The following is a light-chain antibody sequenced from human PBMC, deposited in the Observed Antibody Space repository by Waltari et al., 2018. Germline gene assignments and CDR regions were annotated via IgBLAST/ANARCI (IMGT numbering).Light chain of an antibody. V-gene: IGLV2-23*01. Sequence: QSALTQPASVSGSPGQSNTISCTGTRRDVGRYDLVSWYQHHPGKAPKLMIYEATQRPSGVSDRVSGAQSGDTASLTISGLQAEDEADYYGCSYVGDVTWVVGGGTKVTVL. CDR3: CSYVGDVTWV. CDR1: RRDVGRYDL. J-gene: IGLJ3*02. CDR2: EAT.